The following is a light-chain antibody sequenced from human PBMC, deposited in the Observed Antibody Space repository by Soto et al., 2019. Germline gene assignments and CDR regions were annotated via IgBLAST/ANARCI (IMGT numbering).Light chain of an antibody. CDR3: NSYREDHPRFYV. CDR1: HSDIGNDNY. J-gene: IGLJ1*01. V-gene: IGLV2-14*03. CDR2: DVG. Sequence: QSVLTQPASVSGSPGQSITISCTGTHSDIGNDNYVSWYQHLPGKAPKLMIYDVGSRPSGVSSRFSGSKSGNTASLAISGLQAEDEADYYCNSYREDHPRFYVFGTGTKVTVL.